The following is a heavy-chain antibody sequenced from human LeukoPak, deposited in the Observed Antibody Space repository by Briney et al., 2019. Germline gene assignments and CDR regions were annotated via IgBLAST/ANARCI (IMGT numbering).Heavy chain of an antibody. CDR1: GFTFSNYA. CDR2: MSYDGSNK. CDR3: ARGGVTTMTLRDLWLDY. Sequence: GGSLRLSCAASGFTFSNYALHWVRQAPGKGLEWVALMSYDGSNKFYADSVKGRFTISRDNSKSTLYLQMNSLKAEDTAVYYCARGGVTTMTLRDLWLDYWGQGTLVTVSS. J-gene: IGHJ4*02. D-gene: IGHD4-17*01. V-gene: IGHV3-30-3*01.